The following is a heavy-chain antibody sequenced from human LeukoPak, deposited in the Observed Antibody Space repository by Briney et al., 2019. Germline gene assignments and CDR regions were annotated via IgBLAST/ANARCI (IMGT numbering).Heavy chain of an antibody. CDR1: GFTFSSYS. V-gene: IGHV3-21*01. CDR2: ISSSSSYI. CDR3: ARVSYYGSGSLFDY. J-gene: IGHJ4*02. D-gene: IGHD3-10*01. Sequence: GGSLRLSCAASGFTFSSYSMNWVRQAPGKGLEWVSSISSSSSYIYYADSVKGRFSISRDNAKNSLYLQMNSLRAGDTAVYYCARVSYYGSGSLFDYWGQGTLVTVSS.